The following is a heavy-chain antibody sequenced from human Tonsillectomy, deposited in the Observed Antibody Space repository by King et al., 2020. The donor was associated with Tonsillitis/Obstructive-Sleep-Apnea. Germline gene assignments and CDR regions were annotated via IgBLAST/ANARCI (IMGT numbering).Heavy chain of an antibody. Sequence: QLVQSGAEVKKPGASVKVSCKASGYTFTSYYMHWVRQAPGQGLEWMGIINPSGGSTSYAQKFQGRVTMTRDTSTSTVYMELSSLRSEDTAVYYCARDGYCSGGSCAGHYMDVWGKGTTVTVSS. CDR1: GYTFTSYY. CDR2: INPSGGST. V-gene: IGHV1-46*01. CDR3: ARDGYCSGGSCAGHYMDV. D-gene: IGHD2-15*01. J-gene: IGHJ6*03.